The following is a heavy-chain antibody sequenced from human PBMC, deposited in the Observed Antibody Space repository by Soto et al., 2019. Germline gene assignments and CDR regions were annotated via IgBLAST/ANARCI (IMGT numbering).Heavy chain of an antibody. D-gene: IGHD2-2*01. CDR1: GFAVSNYY. V-gene: IGHV3-53*01. J-gene: IGHJ4*02. CDR3: ARGPANRFFDY. CDR2: IYTGGDI. Sequence: GWSLRLSCAASGFAVSNYYMSLVRQAAGKGLEWVSIIYTGGDIYYADSVKGRFTISRDNSKNTIHLQMNSLRAEDTALYYCARGPANRFFDYWGEGALVTVSS.